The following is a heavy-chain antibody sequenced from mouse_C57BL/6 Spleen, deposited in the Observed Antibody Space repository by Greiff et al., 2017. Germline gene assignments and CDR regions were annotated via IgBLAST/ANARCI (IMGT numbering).Heavy chain of an antibody. Sequence: QVQLKQPGAELVRPGASVKVSCKASGYTFTSYWMHWVKQRPGQGLEWIGRINPSDSDPDYNQKFKGKATLTVDKSSSTAYMQLGSLTSEDSAVYYCATGGSSNWYFEVWGTGTTVTVSS. CDR3: ATGGSSNWYFEV. CDR1: GYTFTSYW. V-gene: IGHV1-74*01. CDR2: INPSDSDP. J-gene: IGHJ1*03. D-gene: IGHD1-1*01.